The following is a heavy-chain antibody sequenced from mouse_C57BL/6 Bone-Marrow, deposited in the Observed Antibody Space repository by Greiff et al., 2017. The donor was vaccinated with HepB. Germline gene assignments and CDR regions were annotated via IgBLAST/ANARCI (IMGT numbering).Heavy chain of an antibody. CDR1: GFTFSSYT. J-gene: IGHJ4*01. V-gene: IGHV5-9*01. CDR3: ARSEGDLMDY. Sequence: EVHLVESGGGLVKPGGSLKLSCAASGFTFSSYTMSWVRQTPEKRLEWVATISGGGGNTYYPDSVKGRFTISRDNAKNTLYLQMSSLRSEDTALYYCARSEGDLMDYWGQGTSVTVSS. CDR2: ISGGGGNT.